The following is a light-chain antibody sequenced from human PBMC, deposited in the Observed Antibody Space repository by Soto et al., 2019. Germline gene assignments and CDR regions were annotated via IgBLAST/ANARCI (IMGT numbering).Light chain of an antibody. J-gene: IGKJ1*01. CDR3: QQYGSSPTK. Sequence: EIVLTQSPGTLSLSPGERATLSCRASQSVSSSYLAWYQQKPGQAPRLLIYGASSRATGIPNRFSGSASGRDFTLTISRLEPEDFAVYYCQQYGSSPTKFGQGTKVEIK. CDR1: QSVSSSY. CDR2: GAS. V-gene: IGKV3-20*01.